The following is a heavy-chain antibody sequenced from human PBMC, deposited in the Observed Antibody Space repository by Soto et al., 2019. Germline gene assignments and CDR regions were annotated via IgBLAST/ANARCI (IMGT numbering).Heavy chain of an antibody. CDR3: ARCIAAAGFWFDP. J-gene: IGHJ5*02. Sequence: PSETLSLTCTVSGGSISSYYWSWIRPPPGKGLEWIGYIYYSGSTNYNPSLKSRVTISVDTSKNQFSLKLSSVTAADTTVYYCARCIAAAGFWFDPWGQGTLVTVSS. CDR1: GGSISSYY. D-gene: IGHD6-13*01. CDR2: IYYSGST. V-gene: IGHV4-59*01.